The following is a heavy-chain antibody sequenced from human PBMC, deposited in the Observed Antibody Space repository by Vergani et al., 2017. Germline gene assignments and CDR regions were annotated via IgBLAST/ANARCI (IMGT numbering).Heavy chain of an antibody. CDR3: ARMGGYDEGDACRIGYFDS. V-gene: IGHV4-31*03. D-gene: IGHD3-22*01. CDR1: GDSISSGVYY. J-gene: IGHJ4*02. CDR2: IYSPGST. Sequence: QVQLQTSGPGLVKPSQTLSLTFSVFGDSISSGVYYLNWIRQHPGKGLEWIGYIYSPGSTHHNPSVRRRINMSVDTSKNQFSLKLNSVTAADTAMYYCARMGGYDEGDACRIGYFDSWGPGILVTVSS.